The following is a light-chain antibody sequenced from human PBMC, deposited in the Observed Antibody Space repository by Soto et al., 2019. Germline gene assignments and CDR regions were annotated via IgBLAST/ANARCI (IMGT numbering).Light chain of an antibody. CDR2: GAS. J-gene: IGKJ1*01. CDR3: QQYGSSPWT. V-gene: IGKV3-20*01. Sequence: EIVLTQSPGTLSLSPGERATLACRASQSVSSNYLAWYRQTPGQAPRLLIYGASNRATGIPDRFSGSGYGPDLTLIISRLEPEDFALYYCQQYGSSPWTFGQGTKVEIK. CDR1: QSVSSNY.